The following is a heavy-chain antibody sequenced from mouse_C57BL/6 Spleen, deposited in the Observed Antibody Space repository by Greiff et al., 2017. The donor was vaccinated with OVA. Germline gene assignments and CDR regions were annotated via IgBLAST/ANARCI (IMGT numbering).Heavy chain of an antibody. J-gene: IGHJ2*01. CDR2: INPNNGGT. D-gene: IGHD2-4*01. CDR1: GYSFTDYY. V-gene: IGHV1-26*01. Sequence: EVQLQQSGPELVKPGASVKISCKASGYSFTDYYMNWVKQSHGKSLEWIGDINPNNGGTSYNQKFKGKATLTVDKSSSTAYMELRSLTSADYAVYYWAMGYDDDVDYFDYWGQGTTLTVSS. CDR3: AMGYDDDVDYFDY.